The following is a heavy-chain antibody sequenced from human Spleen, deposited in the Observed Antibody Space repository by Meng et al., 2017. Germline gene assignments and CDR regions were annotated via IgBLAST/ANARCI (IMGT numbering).Heavy chain of an antibody. D-gene: IGHD1-26*01. Sequence: LRLSCTVSGGSISSNNYYWSWIRQHPGKGLEWIGYIYYSGSTYYNPSLKSRVTISVDTSKNQFSLKLSSVTAADTAVYYCAREGSGTTFDYWGQGTLVTVSS. CDR2: IYYSGST. CDR1: GGSISSNNYY. V-gene: IGHV4-31*03. CDR3: AREGSGTTFDY. J-gene: IGHJ4*02.